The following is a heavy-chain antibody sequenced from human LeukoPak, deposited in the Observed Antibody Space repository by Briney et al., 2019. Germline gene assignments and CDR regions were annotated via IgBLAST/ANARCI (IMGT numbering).Heavy chain of an antibody. J-gene: IGHJ4*02. D-gene: IGHD5-18*01. V-gene: IGHV1-18*01. CDR2: ISAYNGNT. CDR3: ARSWAMVSADDY. Sequence: ASVKVSCKASGYTFTSYGISWVRQAPGQGLEWMGWISAYNGNTNYAQKPQGRVTMTTDTSTSTAYMELRSLRSDDTAVYYRARSWAMVSADDYWGQGTLVTVSS. CDR1: GYTFTSYG.